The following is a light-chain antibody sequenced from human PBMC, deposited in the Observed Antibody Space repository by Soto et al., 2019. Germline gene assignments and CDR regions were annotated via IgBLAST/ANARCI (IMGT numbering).Light chain of an antibody. V-gene: IGKV3-11*01. CDR2: DAS. Sequence: IVMTPAPVTLSLSPGERATLSWRASQSVSSNLAWYQQKPGQAPRLLIYDASSRATGIPDRFSGSGSGTDFTLTISSLEPEDFAVYYCQQRTTWPLTFGQGTRLEIK. CDR1: QSVSSN. J-gene: IGKJ5*01. CDR3: QQRTTWPLT.